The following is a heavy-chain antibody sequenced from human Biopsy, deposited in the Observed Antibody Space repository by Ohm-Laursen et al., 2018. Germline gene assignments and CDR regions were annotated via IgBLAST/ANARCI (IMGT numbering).Heavy chain of an antibody. CDR1: GATLSGYT. Sequence: GSLRLSCTASGATLSGYTMNWVRQAPGKGLEWVSSITSGSSFINYADSVKGRFTVSRDNAKNSLSLQMNSLRAEDTAVYYCAKDHCSGGTCYSDGPVFDFWGQGTLVTVSS. CDR3: AKDHCSGGTCYSDGPVFDF. D-gene: IGHD2-15*01. J-gene: IGHJ4*02. V-gene: IGHV3-21*04. CDR2: ITSGSSFI.